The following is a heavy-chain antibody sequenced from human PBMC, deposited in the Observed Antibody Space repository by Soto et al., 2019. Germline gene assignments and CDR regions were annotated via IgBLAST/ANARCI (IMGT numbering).Heavy chain of an antibody. J-gene: IGHJ6*02. CDR1: GFTCSTYW. V-gene: IGHV3-7*01. D-gene: IGHD2-2*01. CDR3: ARDALDCSSTSCHALSGMDV. Sequence: GGSLRLSCVASGFTCSTYWMTWVRQAPGKGLEWVANIKQDGSEKDYVDSVKGRFTISRDNGKRSVYLQMNSLRDDDTAVYYCARDALDCSSTSCHALSGMDVWGQGTTVTVSS. CDR2: IKQDGSEK.